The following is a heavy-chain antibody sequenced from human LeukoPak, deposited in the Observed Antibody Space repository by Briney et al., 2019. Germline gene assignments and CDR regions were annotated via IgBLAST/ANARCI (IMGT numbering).Heavy chain of an antibody. CDR3: ARDKFYSSSYFDY. D-gene: IGHD6-13*01. Sequence: PGGSLRLSCAASGFTFSGSAMHWVRQASGKGLEWVGRIRSKANSYATAYAASVKGRFTISRDDSKNTAYLQMNSLRAEDTAVYYCARDKFYSSSYFDYWGQGTLVTVSS. J-gene: IGHJ4*02. CDR2: IRSKANSYAT. CDR1: GFTFSGSA. V-gene: IGHV3-73*01.